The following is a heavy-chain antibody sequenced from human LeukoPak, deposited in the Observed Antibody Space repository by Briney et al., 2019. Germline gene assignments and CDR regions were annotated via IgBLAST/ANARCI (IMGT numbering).Heavy chain of an antibody. CDR3: ARGLGQLWLGGKNY. CDR2: ISAYNGNT. D-gene: IGHD5-18*01. J-gene: IGHJ4*02. Sequence: ASVKVSCKASGYTFTSYGISWVRQAPGQGLEWMGWISAYNGNTNYAQKLQGRVTMTTDTSTSTAYMELSSLRSEDTAVYYCARGLGQLWLGGKNYWGQGTLVTVSS. CDR1: GYTFTSYG. V-gene: IGHV1-18*01.